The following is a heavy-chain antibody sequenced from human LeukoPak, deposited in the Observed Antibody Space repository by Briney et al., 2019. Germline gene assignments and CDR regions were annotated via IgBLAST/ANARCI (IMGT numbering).Heavy chain of an antibody. CDR2: INPNSGGT. J-gene: IGHJ5*02. CDR1: GYTFTGYY. D-gene: IGHD5-24*01. CDR3: ARVQRDGYNPRTGWFDP. Sequence: ASVKVSCKASGYTFTGYYMHWVRQAPGQGLEWMGWINPNSGGTNYAQKFRGRVTMTRDTSISTAYMELSRLRSDDTAVYYCARVQRDGYNPRTGWFDPWGQGTLVTVSS. V-gene: IGHV1-2*02.